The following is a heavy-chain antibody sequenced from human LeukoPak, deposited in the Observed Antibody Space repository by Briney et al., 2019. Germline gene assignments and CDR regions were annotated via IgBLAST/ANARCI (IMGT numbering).Heavy chain of an antibody. CDR3: AKDRGGVGYFFDY. J-gene: IGHJ4*02. D-gene: IGHD3-10*01. CDR1: GFTFSTYA. CDR2: VSNDGDTT. V-gene: IGHV3-23*01. Sequence: GGSLRLSCAASGFTFSTYAMTWVRQAPGQGLEWVSYVSNDGDTTYYADSVKGRFTISRDNVRDTLSLQMSSLRADDTAVYYCAKDRGGVGYFFDYWGQGALVTVSS.